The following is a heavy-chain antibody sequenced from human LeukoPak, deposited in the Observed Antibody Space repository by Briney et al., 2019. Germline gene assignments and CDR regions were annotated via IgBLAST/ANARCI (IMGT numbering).Heavy chain of an antibody. Sequence: GGSLRLSCAASGFTFSSFWMSWVRQAPGKGLGWVANIKQDGGETYYVDSVKGRFTICRDNANNSLYLQMNSPRAEDTAVYYCARDEGIVGATTPFGYWGQGTLVTVSS. D-gene: IGHD1-26*01. V-gene: IGHV3-7*01. J-gene: IGHJ4*02. CDR3: ARDEGIVGATTPFGY. CDR1: GFTFSSFW. CDR2: IKQDGGET.